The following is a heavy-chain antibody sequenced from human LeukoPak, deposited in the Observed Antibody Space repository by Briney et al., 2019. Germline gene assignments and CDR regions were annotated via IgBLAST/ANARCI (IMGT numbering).Heavy chain of an antibody. CDR1: GYTFTSYY. J-gene: IGHJ6*03. Sequence: ASVKVSCKASGYTFTSYYMHWVRQAPGQGLEWMGIINPSGGSTSYAQKFQGRVTMTRDMSTSTVYMELSSLRSEDTAVYYCAGDLYYYYMDVWGKGTTVTVSS. CDR2: INPSGGST. CDR3: AGDLYYYYMDV. V-gene: IGHV1-46*01.